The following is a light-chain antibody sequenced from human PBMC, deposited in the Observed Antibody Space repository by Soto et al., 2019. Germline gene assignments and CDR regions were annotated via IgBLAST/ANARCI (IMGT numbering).Light chain of an antibody. V-gene: IGKV1-5*01. CDR2: DAS. J-gene: IGKJ4*01. CDR3: QQYNSYPT. Sequence: DIQMTQSPSTLSASVGDRVNITCRASQSISSWLAWYQQKPGKAPKLLIYDASSLESGVPSRFIGSGSGTEFTLTISSLQPDDFATYYCQQYNSYPTFGGGTKVDIK. CDR1: QSISSW.